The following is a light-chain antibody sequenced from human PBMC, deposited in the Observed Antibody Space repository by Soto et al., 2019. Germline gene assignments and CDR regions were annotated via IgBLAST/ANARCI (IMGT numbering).Light chain of an antibody. J-gene: IGKJ3*01. V-gene: IGKV1-13*02. Sequence: AIQLTQSPSSLSASVGDRVTITCRASEVISSALAWYQQKPGRSPNLLISDASYLEGGVPSRFSGSGSGTDFTLTISSLQPEDFATYYCQQFSTDPFTFGPGTTVDVK. CDR2: DAS. CDR3: QQFSTDPFT. CDR1: EVISSA.